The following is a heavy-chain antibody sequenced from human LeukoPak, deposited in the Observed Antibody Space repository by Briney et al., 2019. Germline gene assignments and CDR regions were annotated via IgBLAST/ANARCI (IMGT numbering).Heavy chain of an antibody. V-gene: IGHV5-51*01. CDR1: GYSFTSYW. J-gene: IGHJ4*02. CDR3: ARDAAGSGSYCIN. CDR2: IYPGDSDT. Sequence: GEALKISCKGSGYSFTSYWIGWVRQMPGKGLEWMGIIYPGDSDTRYSPSFQGQVTISADKSSSTAYLQWSSLKASDTAMYYCARDAAGSGSYCINWGQGTLVTVSS. D-gene: IGHD3-10*01.